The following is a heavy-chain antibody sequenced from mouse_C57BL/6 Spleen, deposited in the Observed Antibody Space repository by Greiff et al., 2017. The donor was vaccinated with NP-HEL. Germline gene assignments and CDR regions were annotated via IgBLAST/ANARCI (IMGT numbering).Heavy chain of an antibody. D-gene: IGHD1-1*02. Sequence: EVKLMESGPELVKPGASVKIPCKASGYTFTDYNMDWVKQSHGKSLEWIGDINPNNGGTIYNQKFKGKATLTVDKSSSTAYMELRSLTSEDTAVYYCARSALYGPYFAYWGQGTLVTVSA. CDR3: ARSALYGPYFAY. CDR1: GYTFTDYN. J-gene: IGHJ3*01. V-gene: IGHV1-18*01. CDR2: INPNNGGT.